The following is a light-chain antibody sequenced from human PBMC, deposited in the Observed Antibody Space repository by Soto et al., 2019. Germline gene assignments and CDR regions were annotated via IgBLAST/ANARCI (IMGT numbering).Light chain of an antibody. V-gene: IGKV3-11*01. CDR1: QYINTR. CDR3: QQRSNWPPIT. CDR2: DAS. Sequence: EIVLTQSPATLSSFPGDRVTLSCRASQYINTRLAWYQHRPGQAPRLLIYDASNRATGIPARFSGSGSGTDFTLTISSLEPEDFAVYYCQQRSNWPPITFGQATRLEIK. J-gene: IGKJ5*01.